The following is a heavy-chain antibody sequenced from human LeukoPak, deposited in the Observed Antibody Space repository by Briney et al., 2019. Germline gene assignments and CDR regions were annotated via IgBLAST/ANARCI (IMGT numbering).Heavy chain of an antibody. J-gene: IGHJ4*02. CDR1: GFTFSNAW. V-gene: IGHV3-15*01. CDR2: IKSKTDGGTT. D-gene: IGHD3-9*01. Sequence: GGSLRLSCAASGFTFSNAWMSWVRQAPGKGLEWVGRIKSKTDGGTTDYAAPVKGRFTISRDDSKNTLYLQMNSLKTEDTAVYYCTARLRYFDWTIYDFDYWGQGTLVTVSS. CDR3: TARLRYFDWTIYDFDY.